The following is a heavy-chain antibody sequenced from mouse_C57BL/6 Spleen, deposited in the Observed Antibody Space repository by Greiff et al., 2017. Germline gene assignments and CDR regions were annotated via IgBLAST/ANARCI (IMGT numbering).Heavy chain of an antibody. CDR1: GYSFTGYY. V-gene: IGHV1-42*01. CDR2: INPSTGGT. J-gene: IGHJ4*01. Sequence: VQLQQSGPELVKPGASVKISCKASGYSFTGYYMNWVKQSPEKSLEWIGEINPSTGGTTYNQKFKAKATLTVDKSSSTAYMQLKSLTSEDSAVYYCSSLDGYDYAMDYWGQGTSVTVSS. CDR3: SSLDGYDYAMDY. D-gene: IGHD2-3*01.